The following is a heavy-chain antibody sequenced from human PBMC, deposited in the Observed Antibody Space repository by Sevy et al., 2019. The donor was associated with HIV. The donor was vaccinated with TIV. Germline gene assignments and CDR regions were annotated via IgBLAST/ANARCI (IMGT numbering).Heavy chain of an antibody. V-gene: IGHV3-23*01. CDR3: AKDLKLSYYDILTGSFWY. Sequence: GSLRLSCAASGFTFSSYAMSWVRQAPGKGLEWVSAISGSGGSTYYADSVKDRFTISRDNSKNTLYLQMNSLRAEDTAVYYCAKDLKLSYYDILTGSFWYWGQGTLVTVSS. D-gene: IGHD3-9*01. CDR1: GFTFSSYA. CDR2: ISGSGGST. J-gene: IGHJ4*02.